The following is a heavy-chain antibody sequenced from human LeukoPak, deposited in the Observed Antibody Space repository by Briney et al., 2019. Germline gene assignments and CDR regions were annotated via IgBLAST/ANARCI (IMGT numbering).Heavy chain of an antibody. J-gene: IGHJ4*02. CDR3: ARDHRSGSKRYFDY. V-gene: IGHV3-33*01. CDR2: IWYDGSNK. D-gene: IGHD3-10*01. CDR1: GFTFSSYG. Sequence: GRSLRLSCAASGFTFSSYGMHWVRQAPGKGLEWVAVIWYDGSNKYYADSVKGRFTISRDNSKNTLYLQMNSLRAEDTAVYYCARDHRSGSKRYFDYGGQGTLVTVSS.